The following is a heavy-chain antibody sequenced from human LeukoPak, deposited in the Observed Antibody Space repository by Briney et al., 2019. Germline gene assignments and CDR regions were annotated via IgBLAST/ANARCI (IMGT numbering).Heavy chain of an antibody. J-gene: IGHJ1*01. CDR1: GGSISSYY. D-gene: IGHD3-22*01. V-gene: IGHV4-59*01. Sequence: SETLSLTCTVSGGSISSYYWSWIRQPPGKGLEWIGYIYYSGSTNYNPSLKSRVTISVDTSKNQFSLKLSSVTAADTAVYYCARVEDYYDISGYYSAEYFQHWGQGTLVTVSS. CDR3: ARVEDYYDISGYYSAEYFQH. CDR2: IYYSGST.